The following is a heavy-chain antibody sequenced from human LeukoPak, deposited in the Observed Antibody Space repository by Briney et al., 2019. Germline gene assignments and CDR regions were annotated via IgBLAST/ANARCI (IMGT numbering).Heavy chain of an antibody. CDR2: IYSTGSA. Sequence: PSETLSLTCTVSGGSISSGGYYWSWIRQPPGKGLEWIGYIYSTGSANYNPSLKSRVTLSVDTAKNQFSLKLNSVTAADTAVYYCARMGGYSGYATHWGQGTLVTVSS. V-gene: IGHV4-61*08. J-gene: IGHJ4*02. D-gene: IGHD5-12*01. CDR1: GGSISSGGYY. CDR3: ARMGGYSGYATH.